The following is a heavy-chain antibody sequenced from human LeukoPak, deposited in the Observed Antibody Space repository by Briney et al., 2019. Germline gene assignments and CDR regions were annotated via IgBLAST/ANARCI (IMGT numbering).Heavy chain of an antibody. J-gene: IGHJ5*02. CDR1: GGSISSYY. CDR3: AREGTSGTHLNWFDP. CDR2: IYGSGGT. Sequence: PSETLSLTCTVSGGSISSYYWSWIRQPPGKGLEWIGHIYGSGGTNYNPSHKSRVTLSVDTSKNQFSLKLSSVTAADTAVYYCAREGTSGTHLNWFDPWGQGTLVTVSS. D-gene: IGHD1-1*01. V-gene: IGHV4-59*01.